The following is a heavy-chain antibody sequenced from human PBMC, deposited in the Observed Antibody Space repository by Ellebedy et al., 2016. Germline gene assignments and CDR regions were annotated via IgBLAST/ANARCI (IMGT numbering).Heavy chain of an antibody. V-gene: IGHV3-7*01. CDR3: ARGVLGGFREPLDY. CDR2: IKQDGSEK. Sequence: GESLKISCAASGFTFSSYWMSWVRQTPGKGLEWVANIKQDGSEKYYVDSVKGRFTISRDNAKNSLYLQMNSLRAEDTAVYYCARGVLGGFREPLDYWGQGTLVTVSS. D-gene: IGHD3-9*01. J-gene: IGHJ4*02. CDR1: GFTFSSYW.